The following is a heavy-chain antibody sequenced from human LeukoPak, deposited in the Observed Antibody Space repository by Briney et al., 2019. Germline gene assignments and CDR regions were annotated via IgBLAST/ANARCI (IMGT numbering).Heavy chain of an antibody. CDR3: ARPLYYYGSGDD. J-gene: IGHJ4*02. CDR1: GFIVSNNY. V-gene: IGHV3-48*02. Sequence: GGSLRLSCAASGFIVSNNYMSWVRQAPGKGLEWVSYISSSSSTIYYADSVKGRFTISRDNAKNSLYLQMNSLRDEDTAVYYCARPLYYYGSGDDWGQGTLVTVSS. D-gene: IGHD3-10*01. CDR2: ISSSSSTI.